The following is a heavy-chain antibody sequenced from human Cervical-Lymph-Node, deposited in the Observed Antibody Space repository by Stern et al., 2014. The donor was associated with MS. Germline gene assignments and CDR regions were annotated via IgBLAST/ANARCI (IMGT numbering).Heavy chain of an antibody. CDR1: GFSLSVCAMG. V-gene: IGHV2-26*01. CDR2: IFSNDEK. J-gene: IGHJ4*02. CDR3: ARIRTRSTWHRSLDY. Sequence: QVTLKESGPALVKPTETLTLTCTVSGFSLSVCAMGVSWVRQPPGKALDWLANIFSNDEKSYNTSLRSRLTISKDTSTSQVVLTLTNVDPGDTGTYYCARIRTRSTWHRSLDYWGQGTLVTVSS. D-gene: IGHD3-3*01.